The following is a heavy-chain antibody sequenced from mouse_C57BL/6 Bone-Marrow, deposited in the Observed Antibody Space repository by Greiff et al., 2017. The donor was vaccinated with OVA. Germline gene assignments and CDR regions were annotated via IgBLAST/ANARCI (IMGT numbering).Heavy chain of an antibody. J-gene: IGHJ4*01. CDR1: GFTFNDDY. Sequence: VQLQQPGAELVRPGASVKLSCTASGFTFNDDYMHWVKQRPEQGLEWIGWIDPDNGDTEYDSKFQGKATMTVDTSSNTAYLQLSSLTSEDSAVFYCTTAFGGSYAMDYWGQGTSVTVSS. V-gene: IGHV14-4*01. D-gene: IGHD1-1*02. CDR3: TTAFGGSYAMDY. CDR2: IDPDNGDT.